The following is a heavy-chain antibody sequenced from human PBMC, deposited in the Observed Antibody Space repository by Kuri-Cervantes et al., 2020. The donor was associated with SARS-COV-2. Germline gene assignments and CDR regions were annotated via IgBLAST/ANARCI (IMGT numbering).Heavy chain of an antibody. D-gene: IGHD3-22*01. CDR3: VGFYYYDSSGFVANSYYMDV. V-gene: IGHV4-39*01. J-gene: IGHJ6*03. CDR1: GGSISSSSYY. CDR2: MYHSGST. Sequence: SETLSLTCTVSGGSISSSSYYWGWIRQPPGKGLEWIGSMYHSGSTHYNSSLKSRLTISVDTSKNQFSLKLSSVTAADTAVYYCVGFYYYDSSGFVANSYYMDVWGKGTTVTGSS.